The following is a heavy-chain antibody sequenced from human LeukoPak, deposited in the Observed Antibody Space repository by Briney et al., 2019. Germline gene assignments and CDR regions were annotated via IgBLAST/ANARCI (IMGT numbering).Heavy chain of an antibody. CDR1: GYTFTNNG. Sequence: GASVKVSCKASGYTFTNNGISWVRQAPGQGLEWMGWISAYNGNTKYAQNLQGRVTMTTDTSTSTAYMELRSLRSDDTAVYYCAREGGAYCSGGSCYSVLDYWGQGTLVTVSS. CDR3: AREGGAYCSGGSCYSVLDY. J-gene: IGHJ4*02. D-gene: IGHD2-15*01. V-gene: IGHV1-18*01. CDR2: ISAYNGNT.